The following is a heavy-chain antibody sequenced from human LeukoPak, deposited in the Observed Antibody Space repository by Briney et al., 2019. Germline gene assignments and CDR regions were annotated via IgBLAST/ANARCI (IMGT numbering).Heavy chain of an antibody. Sequence: GGSLRLSCAASGFTFSSYAMHWVRQAPGKGLEWVALISYDGSNKYYADSVKGRFTISRDNSKNTLYLQMNNLRAEDTAVYYCARGAYYYDSSGEGGAFDIWDQGTMVTVSS. J-gene: IGHJ3*02. CDR2: ISYDGSNK. CDR3: ARGAYYYDSSGEGGAFDI. V-gene: IGHV3-30-3*01. D-gene: IGHD3-22*01. CDR1: GFTFSSYA.